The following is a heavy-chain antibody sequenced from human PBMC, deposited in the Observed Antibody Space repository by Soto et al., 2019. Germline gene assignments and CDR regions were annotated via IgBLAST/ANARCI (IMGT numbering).Heavy chain of an antibody. D-gene: IGHD3-3*01. CDR2: TNEGSGNT. CDR1: GYSFKNYA. Sequence: ASVKVSCKATGYSFKNYAVHWVRRAPGQRLEWMGFTNEGSGNTRFSQKFQGRISITRDTSASTVYLDLGSLTSEDTAIYYCARDDRSVSGVVTLDHWGPGTLVTVSS. J-gene: IGHJ4*02. V-gene: IGHV1-3*01. CDR3: ARDDRSVSGVVTLDH.